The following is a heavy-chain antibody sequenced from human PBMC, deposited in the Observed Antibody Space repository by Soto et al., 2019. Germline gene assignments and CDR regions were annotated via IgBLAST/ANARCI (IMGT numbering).Heavy chain of an antibody. CDR2: ISYDGNTQ. CDR1: GFIFSGYA. CDR3: AKETNDYEINF. D-gene: IGHD4-17*01. V-gene: IGHV3-30-3*01. J-gene: IGHJ4*02. Sequence: QVQLVESGGGVVQPGRSLRLSCAASGFIFSGYAMHWVRQAPGKGLEWVAVISYDGNTQYYADSVKGRFTVSRDNSNNMLYVQMHNLSDEDTAMYYCAKETNDYEINFWGQGTLVTVSS.